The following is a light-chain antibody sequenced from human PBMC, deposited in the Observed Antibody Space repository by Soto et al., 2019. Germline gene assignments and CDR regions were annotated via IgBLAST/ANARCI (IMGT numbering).Light chain of an antibody. CDR1: QSISSW. CDR2: DAS. J-gene: IGKJ1*01. CDR3: QQYDSYSWT. Sequence: DIQMTQSPSTLSASVVDRVIITCRASQSISSWLAWYQQKPGKAPKLLIYDASSLESGVPSRFSGSGSGTEFTLTISSLQTDDFATYYCQQYDSYSWTFGQGTKVDIK. V-gene: IGKV1-5*01.